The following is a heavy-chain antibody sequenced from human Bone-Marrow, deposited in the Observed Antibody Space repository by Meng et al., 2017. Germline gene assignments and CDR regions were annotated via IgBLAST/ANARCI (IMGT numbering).Heavy chain of an antibody. J-gene: IGHJ4*02. Sequence: GESLKISCAASGFTFSSYWMHWVRQAPGKGLVWVSRINSDGSSTSYADSVKGRFTISRDDAKNTLYLQMNGLRAEDTAVYYCARDLERWEPRGFDYWGQGTLVTVSS. CDR3: ARDLERWEPRGFDY. CDR1: GFTFSSYW. D-gene: IGHD1-26*01. CDR2: INSDGSST. V-gene: IGHV3-74*01.